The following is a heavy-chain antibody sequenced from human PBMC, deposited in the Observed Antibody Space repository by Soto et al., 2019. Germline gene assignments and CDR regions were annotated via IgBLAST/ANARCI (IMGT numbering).Heavy chain of an antibody. V-gene: IGHV3-66*01. Sequence: EVPLVESGGGLVQPGGSLRLSCAASGFTVSSNYMSWVRQAPGKGLEWVSVIYTGGGTFYADSVKGRFTISRDNSKNTLHLQMSSLRAEDTAVYYCARGEGDYWGQGTLVTVSS. CDR3: ARGEGDY. CDR2: IYTGGGT. J-gene: IGHJ4*02. CDR1: GFTVSSNY.